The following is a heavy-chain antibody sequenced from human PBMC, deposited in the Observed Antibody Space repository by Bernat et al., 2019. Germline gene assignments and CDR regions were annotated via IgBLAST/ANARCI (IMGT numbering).Heavy chain of an antibody. D-gene: IGHD6-19*01. V-gene: IGHV3-23*01. CDR3: ARGKRGKSCGRSAPIYYYYGMDV. J-gene: IGHJ6*02. Sequence: EVQLLESGGGLVQPGGSLRLSCAASGFTFSSYAMSWVRQAPGKGLEWVSAISGSGGSTYYADSVKGRFTISRDNSKNTLYLQMNSLRAEDTAVYYCARGKRGKSCGRSAPIYYYYGMDVWGQGTTVTVSS. CDR2: ISGSGGST. CDR1: GFTFSSYA.